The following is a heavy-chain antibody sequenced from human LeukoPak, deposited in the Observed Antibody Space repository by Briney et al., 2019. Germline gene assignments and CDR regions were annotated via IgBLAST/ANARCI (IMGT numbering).Heavy chain of an antibody. CDR2: IKHKSGDT. V-gene: IGHV1-2*02. D-gene: IGHD3-22*01. Sequence: TSVKVSCKASGYTFTDFDIYWLRQAHGPGLEWMGWIKHKSGDTNYSPKLQGRVTMTSDTSISTAFVELISLRSDDTAVYYCARDKGYYVSSAYIDASDIWGQGTMVTVSS. CDR3: ARDKGYYVSSAYIDASDI. CDR1: GYTFTDFD. J-gene: IGHJ3*02.